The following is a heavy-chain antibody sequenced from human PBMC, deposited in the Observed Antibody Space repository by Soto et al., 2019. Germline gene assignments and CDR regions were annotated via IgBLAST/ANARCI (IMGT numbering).Heavy chain of an antibody. D-gene: IGHD5-12*01. J-gene: IGHJ3*02. Sequence: QVQLVESGGGVVQLGRSLRLSCAASGFTFSSYAIHWVRQAPGKGLEWVAVISYDGSNKYYADSVKGRFTISRDNSKNTLYLQMNSLRAEDTAVYYCARVDGYLGAFDIWGQGTMVTVSS. CDR1: GFTFSSYA. CDR3: ARVDGYLGAFDI. CDR2: ISYDGSNK. V-gene: IGHV3-30-3*01.